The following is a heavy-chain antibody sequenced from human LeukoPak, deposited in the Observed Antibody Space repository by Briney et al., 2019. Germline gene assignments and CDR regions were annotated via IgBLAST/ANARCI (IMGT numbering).Heavy chain of an antibody. CDR3: ARDWNAIWDTAMSDY. CDR1: GYTFTSYG. J-gene: IGHJ4*02. D-gene: IGHD5-18*01. Sequence: ASVKVSCKASGYTFTSYGISWVRQAPGQGLEWMGWISAYNGNTNYAQKLQGRVTMTTDTSTSTAYMELRSLRSDDTAVYYCARDWNAIWDTAMSDYWGQGTLVTVSS. V-gene: IGHV1-18*01. CDR2: ISAYNGNT.